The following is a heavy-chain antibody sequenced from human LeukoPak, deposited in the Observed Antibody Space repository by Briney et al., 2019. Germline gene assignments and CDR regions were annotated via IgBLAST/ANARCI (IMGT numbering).Heavy chain of an antibody. Sequence: SETLSHTCTVSGGSISSYYWSWIRQPPGKGLEWIGYIYYSGSTNYNPSLKSRVTISVDTSKNQFSLRLNSVTAADTAVYYCARDEGYTTGFDRDYWGQGTLVTVSS. CDR1: GGSISSYY. CDR3: ARDEGYTTGFDRDY. J-gene: IGHJ4*02. V-gene: IGHV4-59*12. CDR2: IYYSGST. D-gene: IGHD1-1*01.